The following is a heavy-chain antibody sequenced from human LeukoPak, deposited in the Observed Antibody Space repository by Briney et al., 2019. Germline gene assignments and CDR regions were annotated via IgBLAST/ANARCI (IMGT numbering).Heavy chain of an antibody. CDR3: ARAVLLWFDYYFDY. V-gene: IGHV1-3*01. CDR2: INAGNGNT. J-gene: IGHJ4*02. D-gene: IGHD3-10*01. CDR1: GYTFTSYA. Sequence: ASVKVSCKASGYTFTSYAMHWVRQAPGQRLEWVGWINAGNGNTKYSQKFQGRVTITRDTSASTAYMELSSLRSEDTAVYYCARAVLLWFDYYFDYWGQGTLVTVSS.